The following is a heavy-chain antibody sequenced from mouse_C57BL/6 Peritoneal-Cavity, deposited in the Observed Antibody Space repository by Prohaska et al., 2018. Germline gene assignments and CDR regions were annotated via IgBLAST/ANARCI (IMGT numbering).Heavy chain of an antibody. J-gene: IGHJ3*01. CDR3: HSPHPFSS. CDR1: GYTLTSYW. CDR2: IDPSDSYT. Sequence: PGAELVKPGASVKLSCKTSGYTLTSYWMQGVKQRPGKGLEWIGEIDPSDSYTNYNQKFKGKATLTVDTSSSTAYMQLSSLTSEDSYAHSFHSPHPFSSLVPAPLVTVSS. D-gene: IGHD3-1*01. V-gene: IGHV1-50*01.